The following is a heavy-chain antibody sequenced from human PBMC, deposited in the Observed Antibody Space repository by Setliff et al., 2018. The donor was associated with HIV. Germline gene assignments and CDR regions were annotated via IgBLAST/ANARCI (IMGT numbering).Heavy chain of an antibody. V-gene: IGHV1-2*02. Sequence: ASVKVSCKASGYTFTGYYMHWVRQAPGQGLEWIGWINPNSGGTNYAQKFQGRVTMTRDTSISTAYMELSRLRSDDTAVYYCARLGVLGYSYGYGWGQGTLVTVSS. J-gene: IGHJ4*02. CDR2: INPNSGGT. CDR1: GYTFTGYY. CDR3: ARLGVLGYSYGYG. D-gene: IGHD5-18*01.